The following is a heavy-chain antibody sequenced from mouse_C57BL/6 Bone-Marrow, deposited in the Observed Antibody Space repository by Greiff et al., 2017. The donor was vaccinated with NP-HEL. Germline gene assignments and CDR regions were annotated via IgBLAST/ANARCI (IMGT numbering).Heavy chain of an antibody. J-gene: IGHJ2*01. CDR2: INYDGSST. CDR1: GFTFSDYY. V-gene: IGHV5-16*01. CDR3: ARDGDGTTVSSYFDY. Sequence: EVHLVESEGGLVQPGSSMKLSCTASGFTFSDYYMAWVRQVPEKGLEWVANINYDGSSTSYLDSLKSRFLISSDNAKNILSLQMSRLKSEDTATFYGARDGDGTTVSSYFDYWGQGTTLTVST. D-gene: IGHD1-1*01.